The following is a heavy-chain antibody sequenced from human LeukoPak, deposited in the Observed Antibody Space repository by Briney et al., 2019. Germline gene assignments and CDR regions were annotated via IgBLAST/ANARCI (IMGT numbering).Heavy chain of an antibody. J-gene: IGHJ4*02. CDR3: ARDSAGGPDY. D-gene: IGHD6-13*01. Sequence: SETLSLTCTVSGGSISSGSFYWSWIRQPAGTGLEWIGRLYTSGSTNYSPSLKSRVTISVETSKNQFSLKLSSVTAADTAVYYCARDSAGGPDYWGQGTLVTVSS. CDR1: GGSISSGSFY. CDR2: LYTSGST. V-gene: IGHV4-61*02.